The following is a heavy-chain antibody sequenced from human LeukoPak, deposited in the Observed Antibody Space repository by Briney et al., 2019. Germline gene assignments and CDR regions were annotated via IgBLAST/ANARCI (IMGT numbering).Heavy chain of an antibody. Sequence: PSETLSLTCTVSGGSISSSSYYWGWIRQPPGKGLEWIGSIYYSGSTYYNPSLKSRVTISVDTSKNQFSLKLSSVTAADTAVYYCRGDQRPGRLYYYYYMDVWGKGTTVTVSS. V-gene: IGHV4-39*01. J-gene: IGHJ6*03. D-gene: IGHD2-21*02. CDR3: RGDQRPGRLYYYYYMDV. CDR2: IYYSGST. CDR1: GGSISSSSYY.